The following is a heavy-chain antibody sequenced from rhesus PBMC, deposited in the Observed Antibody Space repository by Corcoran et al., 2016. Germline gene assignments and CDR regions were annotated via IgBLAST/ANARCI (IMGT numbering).Heavy chain of an antibody. CDR3: AKSGQTYSGSYSYGLDS. V-gene: IGHV5-2*01. Sequence: EVQLVQSGAEVKRPGESLKISCKTFGYSFTSYWITWVRQVPGKGLKWMGRIDPRDSDTRYSPSCQGQVTISADKSISTAYRQWSSLKASDSATYYCAKSGQTYSGSYSYGLDSWGQGVVVTVSS. J-gene: IGHJ6*01. D-gene: IGHD3-16*01. CDR1: GYSFTSYW. CDR2: IDPRDSDT.